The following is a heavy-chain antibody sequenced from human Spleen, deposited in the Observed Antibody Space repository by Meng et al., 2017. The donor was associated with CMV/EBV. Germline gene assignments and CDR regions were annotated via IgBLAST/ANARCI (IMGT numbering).Heavy chain of an antibody. J-gene: IGHJ6*02. V-gene: IGHV3-23*03. Sequence: GGSLRLSCAASGFTFSSYAMSWVRQAPGKGLEWVSVIYSGGSATYHADSVKGRFNISRDNSKNMVYLHMNSLRADDTARYYCARLGSYTYYYYGMDVWGQGTTVTVS. D-gene: IGHD1-26*01. CDR2: IYSGGSAT. CDR3: ARLGSYTYYYYGMDV. CDR1: GFTFSSYA.